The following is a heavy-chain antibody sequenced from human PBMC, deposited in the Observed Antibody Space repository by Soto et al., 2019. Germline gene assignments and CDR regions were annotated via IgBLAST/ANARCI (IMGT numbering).Heavy chain of an antibody. CDR1: GFTFSSYV. J-gene: IGHJ4*02. Sequence: WGSLRLSCAASGFTFSSYVMHWVRQAPGKGLEWVAVISYDGSNKYYADSVKGRFTISRDNSKNTLYLQMNSLRAEDTAVYYCAKDRVVDTAMVTEYYFDYWGQGTLVTVSS. CDR2: ISYDGSNK. V-gene: IGHV3-30*18. CDR3: AKDRVVDTAMVTEYYFDY. D-gene: IGHD5-18*01.